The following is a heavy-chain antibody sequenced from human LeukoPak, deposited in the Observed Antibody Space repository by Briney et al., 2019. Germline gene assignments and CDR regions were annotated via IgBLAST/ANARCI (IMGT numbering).Heavy chain of an antibody. V-gene: IGHV4-34*01. Sequence: SETLSLTCAVYGGSFSGYYWSWIRQPPGKGPEWIGEINHSGSTNYNPSLKSRVTISVDTSKNQFSLKLSPVTAADTAVYYCARKELASGMDVWGQGTTVTVSS. CDR3: ARKELASGMDV. J-gene: IGHJ6*02. CDR1: GGSFSGYY. CDR2: INHSGST. D-gene: IGHD1-26*01.